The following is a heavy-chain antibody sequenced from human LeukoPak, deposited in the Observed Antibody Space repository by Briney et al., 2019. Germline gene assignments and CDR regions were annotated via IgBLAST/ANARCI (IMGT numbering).Heavy chain of an antibody. D-gene: IGHD2-15*01. Sequence: GGSLRPSCAASGFTFSSYSMNWVRQAPGKGLEWVSSISSSSSYIYYAESVKGRFTISRDNAKNSLYLQMNSLRAEDTAVYYCARDRVEVFDYWGQGTLVTVSS. V-gene: IGHV3-21*01. CDR3: ARDRVEVFDY. CDR1: GFTFSSYS. J-gene: IGHJ4*02. CDR2: ISSSSSYI.